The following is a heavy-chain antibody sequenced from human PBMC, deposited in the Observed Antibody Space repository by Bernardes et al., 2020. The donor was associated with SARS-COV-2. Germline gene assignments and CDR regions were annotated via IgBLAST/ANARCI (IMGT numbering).Heavy chain of an antibody. CDR1: GGSFSGYY. CDR3: ARGIGGENYYYGMDV. V-gene: IGHV4-34*01. Sequence: SETLSLTCAVYGGSFSGYYWSWIRQPPGKGLEWIGEINHSGSTNYNPSLKSRVTISVDTSKNQFSLKLSSVTAADTAVYYCARGIGGENYYYGMDVWGQGTTVTVSS. CDR2: INHSGST. J-gene: IGHJ6*02.